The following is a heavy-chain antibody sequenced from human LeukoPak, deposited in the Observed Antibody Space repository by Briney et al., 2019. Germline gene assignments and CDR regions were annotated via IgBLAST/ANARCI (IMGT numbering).Heavy chain of an antibody. CDR2: ISGSGGRT. J-gene: IGHJ4*02. CDR3: AKRGVVIRVILVGFHKEAYYFDS. Sequence: GGSLRLSCAVSGITLSNYGMSWVRQAPGKGLEWVAGISGSGGRTNYADSVKRRFTVSRDNPKNTLYLQMNSLRAEDTAVYFCAKRGVVIRVILVGFHKEAYYFDSWGQRALVTVSS. CDR1: GITLSNYG. D-gene: IGHD3-22*01. V-gene: IGHV3-23*01.